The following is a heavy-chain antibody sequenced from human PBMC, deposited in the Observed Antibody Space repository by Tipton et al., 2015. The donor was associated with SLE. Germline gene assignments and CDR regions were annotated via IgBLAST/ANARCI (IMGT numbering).Heavy chain of an antibody. Sequence: SLRLSCAASGFTISCYAWNLVRQAPGKGLEWVSGIVGGGTRTFYSDSVKGRFIVSRDNFKNTLHLQMTSLRTEDTAVYYCAKELSSTSRGSFDDWGQGTLVSVSS. CDR1: GFTISCYA. CDR3: AKELSSTSRGSFDD. V-gene: IGHV3-23*01. J-gene: IGHJ4*02. CDR2: IVGGGTRT. D-gene: IGHD1-26*01.